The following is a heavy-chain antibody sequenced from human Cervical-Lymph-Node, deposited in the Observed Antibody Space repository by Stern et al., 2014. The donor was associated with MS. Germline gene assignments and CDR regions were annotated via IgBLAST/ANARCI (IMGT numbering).Heavy chain of an antibody. V-gene: IGHV1-2*02. Sequence: QVQLVQSGAEVKKPGASVKVSCKASGYTFTGYYMHWVRQAPGQGLEGMGWINPNSGGTNYAQKFQGRVTMTRDTSISTAYMELSRLRSDDTAVYYCARVALAWSGYYSDYYYGMDVWGQGTTVTVSS. D-gene: IGHD3-3*01. CDR1: GYTFTGYY. CDR2: INPNSGGT. J-gene: IGHJ6*02. CDR3: ARVALAWSGYYSDYYYGMDV.